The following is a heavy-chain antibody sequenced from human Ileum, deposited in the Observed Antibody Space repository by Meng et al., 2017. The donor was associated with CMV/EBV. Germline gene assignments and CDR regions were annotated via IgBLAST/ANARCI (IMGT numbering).Heavy chain of an antibody. V-gene: IGHV3-53*01. CDR3: ARGGRGNSFYFPFDC. CDR1: GFTVSSNY. D-gene: IGHD3-16*01. J-gene: IGHJ4*02. Sequence: GESLKISCAASGFTVSSNYMSWVRQAPGKGLEWVSVIYSVSSTYYADSVKGRFTIPTDNSKNTLYLQMNSLRAEDTALYYCARGGRGNSFYFPFDCWGQGTLVTVSS. CDR2: IYSVSST.